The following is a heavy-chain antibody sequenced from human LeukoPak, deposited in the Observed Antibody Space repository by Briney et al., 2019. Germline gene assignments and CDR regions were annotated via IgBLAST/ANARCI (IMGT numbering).Heavy chain of an antibody. CDR2: IYWNGGGT. V-gene: IGHV3-20*04. D-gene: IGHD6-6*01. Sequence: GGSLRLSCAASGFTFDEYGMSWVRQAPGKGLEWVSGIYWNGGGTGYADSVKGRFTISRDNAKNSLYLQMNSLRAEDTAFYYCARDMRDGSSSGLRWYYYYYMDVWGKGTTVTVSS. CDR3: ARDMRDGSSSGLRWYYYYYMDV. CDR1: GFTFDEYG. J-gene: IGHJ6*03.